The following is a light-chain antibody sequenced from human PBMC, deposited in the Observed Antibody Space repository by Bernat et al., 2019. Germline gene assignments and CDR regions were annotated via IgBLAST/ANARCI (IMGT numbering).Light chain of an antibody. CDR3: SSYAGSNNPYV. CDR2: AVS. Sequence: QSALTQPPSASGSPGQSVTISCTGTSSDVGGYTYVSWYQQHPGKAPKLMIYAVSKRPSGVPDRFSGSKSGNTASLTVSGLQAEDEADYYCSSYAGSNNPYVFGTGTKVTVL. CDR1: SSDVGGYTY. V-gene: IGLV2-8*01. J-gene: IGLJ1*01.